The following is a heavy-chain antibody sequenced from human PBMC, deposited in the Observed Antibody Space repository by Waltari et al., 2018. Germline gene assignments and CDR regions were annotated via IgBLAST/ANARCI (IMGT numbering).Heavy chain of an antibody. CDR1: GGTFSSYA. CDR2: IIPIFGTA. CDR3: ATRGGGGKRHAFDI. J-gene: IGHJ3*02. V-gene: IGHV1-69*14. D-gene: IGHD2-15*01. Sequence: QVQLVQSGAEVKKPGSSVKVSCKASGGTFSSYAISWVRQAPGQGLEWMGGIIPIFGTANYAQKFQGRVTITADKSTSTAYMELSSLRSEDTAVYYCATRGGGGKRHAFDIWGQGTMVTVSS.